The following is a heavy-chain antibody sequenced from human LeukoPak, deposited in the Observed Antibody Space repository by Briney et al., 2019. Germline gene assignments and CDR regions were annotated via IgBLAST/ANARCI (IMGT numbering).Heavy chain of an antibody. CDR1: GFTFSSYA. V-gene: IGHV3-23*01. CDR2: ISGSGGST. CDR3: AKAVESGRRITFLGVFPAPLGGGDV. D-gene: IGHD3-3*01. J-gene: IGHJ6*04. Sequence: PGGSLRLSCAASGFTFSSYAMSWVRQAPGKGLEWVSAISGSGGSTYYADSVKGRFTISRDNSKNTLYLQMNSLRAEDTAVYYCAKAVESGRRITFLGVFPAPLGGGDVGAKGPTVTVPS.